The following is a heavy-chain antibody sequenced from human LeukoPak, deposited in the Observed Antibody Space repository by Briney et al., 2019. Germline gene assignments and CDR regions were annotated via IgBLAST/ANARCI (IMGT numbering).Heavy chain of an antibody. D-gene: IGHD3-3*01. CDR1: GFTFSSYG. CDR2: IRYDGSNK. Sequence: GGSLRLSRAASGFTFSSYGMHWVRQAPGKGLEWVAFIRYDGSNKYYADSVKGRFTISRDNSKNTLYLQMNSLRAEDTAVYYCAKDPPGGDFWSGYYYYDYWGQGTLVTVSS. J-gene: IGHJ4*02. CDR3: AKDPPGGDFWSGYYYYDY. V-gene: IGHV3-30*02.